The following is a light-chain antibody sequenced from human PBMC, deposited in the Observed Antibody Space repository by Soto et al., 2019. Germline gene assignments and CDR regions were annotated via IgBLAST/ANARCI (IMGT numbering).Light chain of an antibody. CDR2: VNSDGSH. Sequence: QPVLTQSPSASASLGASVKLTCTVSSGYSSYAIAWHQQQPEKGPRFLMKVNSDGSHKKGDGIPDRFSGSSSGAERYLTISSLQSEDEADYYCQTWGTGIRVFGGGTKVTVL. CDR1: SGYSSYA. CDR3: QTWGTGIRV. J-gene: IGLJ3*02. V-gene: IGLV4-69*01.